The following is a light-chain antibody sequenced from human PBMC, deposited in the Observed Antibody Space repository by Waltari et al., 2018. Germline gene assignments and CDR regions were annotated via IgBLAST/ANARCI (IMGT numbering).Light chain of an antibody. V-gene: IGLV8-61*01. Sequence: QTVVTQELSVSMSPGGTVTLTCALSSGSVSTTASASWYQQTPAQAPRTLVYKANSRSSGVPDRFSGSILGNKAALTITGAQAEDESDYYCLLYLGSGIFVFGGGTKLTVL. CDR3: LLYLGSGIFV. CDR2: KAN. J-gene: IGLJ3*02. CDR1: SGSVSTTAS.